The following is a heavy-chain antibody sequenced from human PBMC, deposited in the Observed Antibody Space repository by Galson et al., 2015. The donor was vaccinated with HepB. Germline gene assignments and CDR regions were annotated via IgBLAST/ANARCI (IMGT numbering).Heavy chain of an antibody. J-gene: IGHJ5*02. CDR3: ARVPLLLLIYARGEWFDP. CDR2: IKQDGSEK. Sequence: SLRLSCAASGFTFSSYWMSWVRQAPGKGLEWVANIKQDGSEKYYVDSVKGRFTISRDNAKNSLYLQMNSLRAEDTAVYYCARVPLLLLIYARGEWFDPWGQGTLVTVSS. D-gene: IGHD2/OR15-2a*01. CDR1: GFTFSSYW. V-gene: IGHV3-7*03.